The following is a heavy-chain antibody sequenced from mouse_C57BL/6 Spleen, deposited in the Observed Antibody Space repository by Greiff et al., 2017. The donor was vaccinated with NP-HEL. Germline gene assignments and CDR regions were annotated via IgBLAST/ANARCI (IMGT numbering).Heavy chain of an antibody. CDR1: GFTFSSYG. CDR3: ARAYSNYYFDY. CDR2: ISSGGSYT. V-gene: IGHV5-6*01. D-gene: IGHD2-5*01. J-gene: IGHJ2*01. Sequence: VQLKESGGDLVKPGGSLKLSCAASGFTFSSYGMSWVRQTPDKRLEWVATISSGGSYTYYPDSVKGRFTISRDNAKNTLYLQMSSLKSEDTAMYYCARAYSNYYFDYWGQGTTLTVSS.